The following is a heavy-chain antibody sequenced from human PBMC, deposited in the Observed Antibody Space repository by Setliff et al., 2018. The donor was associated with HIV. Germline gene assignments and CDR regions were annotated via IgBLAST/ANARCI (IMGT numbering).Heavy chain of an antibody. CDR1: GGSISSYY. CDR3: ARVGQGTSSGWYASGGVFDY. D-gene: IGHD6-19*01. Sequence: LSLTCTVSGGSISSYYWSWIRQPPGKGLEWIGYIYYSGSTNYNPSLKSRVTISVDTSKNQFSLKLSSVTAADTAVYYCARVGQGTSSGWYASGGVFDYWGQGTLVTVSS. J-gene: IGHJ4*02. V-gene: IGHV4-59*01. CDR2: IYYSGST.